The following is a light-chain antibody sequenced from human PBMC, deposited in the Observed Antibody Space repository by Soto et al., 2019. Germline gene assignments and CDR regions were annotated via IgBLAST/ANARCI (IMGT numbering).Light chain of an antibody. Sequence: EIVMTQSPATLSVSPVERATRSCRASQSVSSNLAWYQQKPGQAPRLLIYGASTRATGIPARFSGSGSGTEFTLTISSLQSEDFAVYYCQQYNNWPPTFGQGTKVEIK. CDR2: GAS. CDR3: QQYNNWPPT. V-gene: IGKV3-15*01. CDR1: QSVSSN. J-gene: IGKJ1*01.